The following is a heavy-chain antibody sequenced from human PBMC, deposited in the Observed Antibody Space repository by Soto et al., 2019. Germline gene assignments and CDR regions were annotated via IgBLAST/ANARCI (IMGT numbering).Heavy chain of an antibody. CDR2: INPNTGGT. V-gene: IGHV1-2*04. J-gene: IGHJ6*02. CDR1: GYTFTGYY. Sequence: QVQLVQSGAEVKKPGASVKVSCKTSGYTFTGYYMQWVRQAPGQGLEWMGWINPNTGGTYYAQKFQGCVAMTRDTSISTAYMELSRLRADDTAVYYCARDARPQLGRPQAYGMDVWGQGTTVTVSS. CDR3: ARDARPQLGRPQAYGMDV. D-gene: IGHD1-26*01.